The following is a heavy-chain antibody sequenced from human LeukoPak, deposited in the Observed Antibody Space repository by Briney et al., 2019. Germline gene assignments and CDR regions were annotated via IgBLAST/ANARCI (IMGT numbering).Heavy chain of an antibody. CDR3: GRLTS. CDR2: ISGSGRIT. V-gene: IGHV3-23*01. J-gene: IGHJ4*02. Sequence: PGGSLRLSCVVSGFSFSDYALNWVRQAPGKGLEWVSTISGSGRITYYADSVKGRFTISRDNSKNTMYLQMNGLRAEDTAVYYCGRLTSWGQGTLVTVSS. D-gene: IGHD1-1*01. CDR1: GFSFSDYA.